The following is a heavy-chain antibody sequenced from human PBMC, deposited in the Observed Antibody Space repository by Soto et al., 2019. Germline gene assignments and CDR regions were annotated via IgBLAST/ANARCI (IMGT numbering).Heavy chain of an antibody. V-gene: IGHV2-5*01. CDR2: IYWNDDK. CDR3: AQDSSLRFDP. CDR1: GFSLSTSGVG. J-gene: IGHJ5*02. D-gene: IGHD6-13*01. Sequence: KESGPTLVKPTQTLTLTCTFSGFSLSTSGVGVGWIRQPPGNALEWLALIYWNDDKRYSPSLKSRLTITKDTAKNQVVLTMTNMDPVDTATYYCAQDSSLRFDPWGQGTLVTVAS.